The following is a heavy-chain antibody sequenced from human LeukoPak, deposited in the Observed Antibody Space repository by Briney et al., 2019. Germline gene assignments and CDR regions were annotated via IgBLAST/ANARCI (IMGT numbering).Heavy chain of an antibody. CDR1: GGSFNGYY. CDR2: INHSGST. CDR3: ARTTEEYYGSGKIRKYYYYYYYMDV. V-gene: IGHV4-34*01. Sequence: PSDTLSLTCAVYGGSFNGYYWSWIRQPPGKGLEWSGEINHSGSTKYSPSLKSRVTVSVDTSKNQLSLRLSAVTAADTAVYYCARTTEEYYGSGKIRKYYYYYYYMDVWGKGTTVTVSS. D-gene: IGHD3-10*01. J-gene: IGHJ6*03.